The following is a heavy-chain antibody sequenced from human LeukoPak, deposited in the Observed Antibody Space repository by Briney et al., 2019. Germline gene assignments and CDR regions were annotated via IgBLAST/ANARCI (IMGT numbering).Heavy chain of an antibody. D-gene: IGHD4-17*01. Sequence: ASVKVSCKTSGYTFTSYAMNWVRQAPGQGLEWMGWINPNSGGTNYAQKFQGRVTMTRDTSISTAYMELSRLRSDDTAVYYCARYGDYVNDYWGQGTLVTVSS. CDR2: INPNSGGT. V-gene: IGHV1-2*02. CDR1: GYTFTSYA. CDR3: ARYGDYVNDY. J-gene: IGHJ4*02.